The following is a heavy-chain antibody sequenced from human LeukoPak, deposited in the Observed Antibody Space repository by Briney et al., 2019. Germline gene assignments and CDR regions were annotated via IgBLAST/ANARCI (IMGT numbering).Heavy chain of an antibody. CDR3: AIDPNWGTHS. D-gene: IGHD7-27*01. V-gene: IGHV3-23*01. J-gene: IGHJ4*02. Sequence: PGGSLRLSCAASGFTFNAFGMYWVRHPPGKRLEWVSIIGSSGGGIHYADSVKGRFTISRDNSKNALYLQMNSLRVEDTAVYYCAIDPNWGTHSWGQGVLVTVSS. CDR1: GFTFNAFG. CDR2: IGSSGGGI.